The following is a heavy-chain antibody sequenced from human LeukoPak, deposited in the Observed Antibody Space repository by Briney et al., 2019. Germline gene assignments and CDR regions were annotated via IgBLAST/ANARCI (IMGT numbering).Heavy chain of an antibody. V-gene: IGHV3-7*01. CDR1: GFTINNYW. Sequence: GGSLRLSCAASGFTINNYWMSWVRQAPGKGLEWVADINQDGSEKYYVDSVKGRFTISRDNAKKSLFLQMNSLRAEDTAVYYCARDYGDYGYSYGYDFWGQGTLVTASS. CDR3: ARDYGDYGYSYGYDF. D-gene: IGHD5-18*01. J-gene: IGHJ4*02. CDR2: INQDGSEK.